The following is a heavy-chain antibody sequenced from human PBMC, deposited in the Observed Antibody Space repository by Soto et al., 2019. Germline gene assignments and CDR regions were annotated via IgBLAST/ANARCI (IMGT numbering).Heavy chain of an antibody. CDR1: GFTFSLSA. Sequence: EVQLLESGGGFVQPGESLRLSCAASGFTFSLSALSWVRQAPGRGLASVSSLSGGGSTTDYADSVKGRFTISRDNSKNAVHLQMNSLRAEDTAVYYCAQGPEYDILTGCDYWGQGALGTVSS. CDR2: LSGGGSTT. D-gene: IGHD3-9*01. J-gene: IGHJ4*02. CDR3: AQGPEYDILTGCDY. V-gene: IGHV3-23*01.